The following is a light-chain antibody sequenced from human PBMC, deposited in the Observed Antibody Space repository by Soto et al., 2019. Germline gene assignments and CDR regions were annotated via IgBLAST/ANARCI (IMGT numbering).Light chain of an antibody. CDR2: ANT. Sequence: QSVLTQPPSVSGAPGQTVTISCTGSSSNIGAGYDVHWYQQLPGTAPKLLIYANTNRPSGVPDRFSGSKSGTSASLAIIGLQAEDEADYYCQSYDSSLSGYVFGTGTKLT. CDR3: QSYDSSLSGYV. CDR1: SSNIGAGYD. J-gene: IGLJ1*01. V-gene: IGLV1-40*01.